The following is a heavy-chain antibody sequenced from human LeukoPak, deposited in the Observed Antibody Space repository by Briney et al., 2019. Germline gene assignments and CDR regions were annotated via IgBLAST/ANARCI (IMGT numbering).Heavy chain of an antibody. Sequence: GESPKISCKGSGYSFTSYWIGWVRQMPGKGLEWMGIIYPGDSDTRYSPSFQGQVTISADKSISTAYLQWSSLKASDTAMYYCARAQQYYYDSSGYSQTFDYWGQGTLVTVSS. CDR2: IYPGDSDT. CDR1: GYSFTSYW. V-gene: IGHV5-51*01. CDR3: ARAQQYYYDSSGYSQTFDY. D-gene: IGHD3-22*01. J-gene: IGHJ4*02.